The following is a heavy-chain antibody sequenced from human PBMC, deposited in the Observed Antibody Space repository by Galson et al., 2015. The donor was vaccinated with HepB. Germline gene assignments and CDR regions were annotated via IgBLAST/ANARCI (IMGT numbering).Heavy chain of an antibody. Sequence: SLRLSCAASGFTFSSYAMSWVRQAPGKGLEWVSAISGSGGSTYYADSVKGRFTISRDNSKNTLYLQMNSLRAEDTAVYYCAKGITIFGGHPPDYWGQGTLVTVSS. CDR3: AKGITIFGGHPPDY. CDR2: ISGSGGST. CDR1: GFTFSSYA. D-gene: IGHD3-3*01. J-gene: IGHJ4*02. V-gene: IGHV3-23*01.